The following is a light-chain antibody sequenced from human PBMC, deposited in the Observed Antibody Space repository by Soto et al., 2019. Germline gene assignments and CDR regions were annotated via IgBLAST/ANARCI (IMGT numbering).Light chain of an antibody. Sequence: DIQMTQSPSSLSASVGDRVTITCRASQTISHLLAWYQQKPGKAPKLLIFDASNLENGVPSRFSGSGSGTEFTLTISSLQPDDPATYYCQQYDSSPPWTFGQGTKLEIK. J-gene: IGKJ1*01. CDR3: QQYDSSPPWT. CDR1: QTISHL. V-gene: IGKV1-5*01. CDR2: DAS.